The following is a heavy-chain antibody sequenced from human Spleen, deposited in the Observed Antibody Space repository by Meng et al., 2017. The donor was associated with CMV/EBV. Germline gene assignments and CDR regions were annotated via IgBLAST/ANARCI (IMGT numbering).Heavy chain of an antibody. V-gene: IGHV3-48*03. CDR3: AREGPFLAGVVGSDY. Sequence: GGSLRLSCAASGFNFRTYEMNWVRQAPGKGLEWLSYISNTGSPIYYADSVKGRFTISRDNAKNSLYLQMNSLRAEDTAVYYCAREGPFLAGVVGSDYWGQGTPVTVSS. J-gene: IGHJ4*02. CDR2: ISNTGSPI. CDR1: GFNFRTYE. D-gene: IGHD3-3*01.